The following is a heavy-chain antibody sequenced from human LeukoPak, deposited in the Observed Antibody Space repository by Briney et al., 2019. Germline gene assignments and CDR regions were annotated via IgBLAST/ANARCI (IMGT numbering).Heavy chain of an antibody. CDR1: GGSFSGYY. CDR2: INHSGST. Sequence: SETLSLTCAVYGGSFSGYYWSWIGQPPGKGLEWIGEINHSGSTNYNPSLKSRVTISVDTSKNQFSLKLSSVTAADTAVYYCARGSSGDARTHFDYWGQGTLVTVSS. CDR3: ARGSSGDARTHFDY. V-gene: IGHV4-34*01. J-gene: IGHJ4*02. D-gene: IGHD5-12*01.